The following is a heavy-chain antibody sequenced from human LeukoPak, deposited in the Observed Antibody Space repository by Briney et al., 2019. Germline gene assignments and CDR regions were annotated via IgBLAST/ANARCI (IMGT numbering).Heavy chain of an antibody. CDR1: GFKFTAYW. CDR3: ARHEGDSSGYSSYYYYYGMDV. D-gene: IGHD3-22*01. CDR2: IYPGDSDT. Sequence: GESLKISCQGSGFKFTAYWIGWVRQMPGKGLEWMGIIYPGDSDTRYSPSFQGQVTISADKSISTAYLQWSSLKASDTAMYYCARHEGDSSGYSSYYYYYGMDVWGQGTTVTVSS. J-gene: IGHJ6*02. V-gene: IGHV5-51*01.